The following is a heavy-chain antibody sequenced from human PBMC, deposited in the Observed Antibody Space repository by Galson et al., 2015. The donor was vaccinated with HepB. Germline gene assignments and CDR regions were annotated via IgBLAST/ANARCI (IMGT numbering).Heavy chain of an antibody. CDR1: GFTFSSYA. Sequence: SLRLSCAASGFTFSSYAMSWVRQAPGKGLEWVSGISGSGGNTYYADSVKGRFTISRDNSKNTVYLQMNSLRAEDTAVYYCAKEDRDSSGWYEGFDPWGQGTLVTVSS. J-gene: IGHJ5*02. CDR2: ISGSGGNT. D-gene: IGHD6-19*01. V-gene: IGHV3-23*01. CDR3: AKEDRDSSGWYEGFDP.